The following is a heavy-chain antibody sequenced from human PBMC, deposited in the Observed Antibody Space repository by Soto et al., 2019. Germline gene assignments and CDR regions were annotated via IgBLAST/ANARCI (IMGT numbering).Heavy chain of an antibody. V-gene: IGHV4-34*01. Sequence: PSETLSLTCAVYGGSFSGSCWSWIRQPPGKGLEWIGEIYHSGRTNYNPSLMSRVTISVDTSKNQFSLRLSSVTAADTALYDCARDQLLVLRYYYGMDVWGQGATVNVCS. CDR3: ARDQLLVLRYYYGMDV. CDR1: GGSFSGSC. D-gene: IGHD6-19*01. J-gene: IGHJ6*02. CDR2: IYHSGRT.